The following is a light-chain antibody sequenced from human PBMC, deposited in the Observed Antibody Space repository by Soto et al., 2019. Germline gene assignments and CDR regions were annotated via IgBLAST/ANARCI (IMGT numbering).Light chain of an antibody. CDR2: KAS. J-gene: IGKJ1*01. Sequence: DIPMTQSPSTLSASVGDRVTITCRASQSISSWLAWYQQKPGKAPKLLIYKASSLESGVPSRFSGSGSGTEFTLTISSLQPDDFATYYCQQYNSSPWTFGQGTKAEIK. CDR1: QSISSW. V-gene: IGKV1-5*03. CDR3: QQYNSSPWT.